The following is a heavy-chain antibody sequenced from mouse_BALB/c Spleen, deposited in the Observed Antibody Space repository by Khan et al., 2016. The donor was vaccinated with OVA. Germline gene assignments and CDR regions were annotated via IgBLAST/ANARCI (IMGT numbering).Heavy chain of an antibody. J-gene: IGHJ3*01. CDR1: GLSLINYG. V-gene: IGHV2-3*01. CDR2: MWGDGTT. D-gene: IGHD2-13*01. Sequence: QVQLKESGPGLVAPSQSLSITCTVSGLSLINYGVSWIRQPPGKGLEWLGVMWGDGTTNYHSTLKPRLSINKDNSKSQVFLQLTSLQTDETATYFCGIIDYVLAWFAYWGQGTLVTVSA. CDR3: GIIDYVLAWFAY.